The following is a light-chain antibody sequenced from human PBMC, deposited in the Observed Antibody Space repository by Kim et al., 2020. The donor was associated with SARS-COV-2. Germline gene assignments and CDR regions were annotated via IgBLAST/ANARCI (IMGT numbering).Light chain of an antibody. Sequence: SYELTQPPSVSVSPGQTASITCSGDKLGDKYVCWYQQKPGQSPVLVIYQDTKRPSGIPERFSGSNSGKTATLTISGTQAMDEADYYCQAWDSSTKGEFGGGTQLTVL. CDR1: KLGDKY. CDR2: QDT. V-gene: IGLV3-1*01. CDR3: QAWDSSTKGE. J-gene: IGLJ3*02.